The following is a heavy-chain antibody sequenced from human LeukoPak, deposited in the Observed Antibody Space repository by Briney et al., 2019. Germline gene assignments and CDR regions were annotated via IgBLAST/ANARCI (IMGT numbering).Heavy chain of an antibody. V-gene: IGHV4-59*01. CDR1: GGPINNYY. CDR3: ARGSVDSRMGD. D-gene: IGHD3-22*01. J-gene: IGHJ4*02. Sequence: SETLSLTCTVSGGPINNYYWSWIRQAPGKGLEWIGYIYYNGGTNYNPSLKSRVTMSIDTSKNQFSLKLSSVTAADTAVYYCARGSVDSRMGDWGQGTLVTVSS. CDR2: IYYNGGT.